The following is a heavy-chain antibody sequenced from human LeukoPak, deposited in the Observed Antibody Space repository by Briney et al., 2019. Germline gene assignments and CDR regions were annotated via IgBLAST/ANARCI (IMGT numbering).Heavy chain of an antibody. V-gene: IGHV4-59*01. J-gene: IGHJ3*02. CDR1: GGSISSYY. CDR3: ARAQSCWYFRAFDI. Sequence: SETLSLTCTVSGGSISSYYWSWIRQPPGKGLEWIGYIYYSGSTNYNPSLKSRVTISVDTSKNQFSLKLSSVTAADTAVYYCARAQSCWYFRAFDIWGQGTMVTVSS. CDR2: IYYSGST. D-gene: IGHD6-19*01.